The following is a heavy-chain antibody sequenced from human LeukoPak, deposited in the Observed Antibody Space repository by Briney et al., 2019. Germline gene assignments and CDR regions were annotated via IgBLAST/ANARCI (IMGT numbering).Heavy chain of an antibody. V-gene: IGHV3-21*06. CDR1: GFAFSTYT. D-gene: IGHD3-22*01. CDR2: INSGGTTT. Sequence: PGGSLGLSCAACGFAFSTYTMNWARQAPGKGLEWVASINSGGTTTHYVFSVKGRFTISRDTAQNVLYLQMNGLRGDDAAVYYCLRGDSRDFWGQGALVTVCS. CDR3: LRGDSRDF. J-gene: IGHJ4*02.